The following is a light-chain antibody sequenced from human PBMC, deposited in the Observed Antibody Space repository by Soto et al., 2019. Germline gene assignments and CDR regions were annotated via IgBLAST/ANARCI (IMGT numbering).Light chain of an antibody. CDR3: CSYAGSSTPYV. Sequence: QSVLTQPASVSGSPGQSITISCTGTSSDVGSYKYVSWYQQYPGKAPKLMIYEGSKRPSGVSNRFSGSKSGNTASLTITELXAEDEADYYCCSYAGSSTPYVFGSGTKVTVL. J-gene: IGLJ1*01. CDR1: SSDVGSYKY. V-gene: IGLV2-23*01. CDR2: EGS.